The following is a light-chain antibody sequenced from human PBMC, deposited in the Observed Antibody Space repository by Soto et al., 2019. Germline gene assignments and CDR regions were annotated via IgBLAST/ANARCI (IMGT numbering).Light chain of an antibody. V-gene: IGKV1-6*01. CDR2: GAS. J-gene: IGKJ1*01. CDR3: LQDYNYPRT. Sequence: AIQMTQSPSSLSASVGDRVTITCRASQVIRNDLGWYQQKPGKAPKLLIYGASSLQSGVPSRFSGSGSGTDFTLTISSLQPEDFATYYCLQDYNYPRTFGQGTKVEIK. CDR1: QVIRND.